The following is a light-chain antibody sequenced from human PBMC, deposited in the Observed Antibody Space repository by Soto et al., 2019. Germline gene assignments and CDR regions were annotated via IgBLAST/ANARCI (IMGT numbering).Light chain of an antibody. CDR3: QQYDGYQST. CDR1: QYISSW. Sequence: DIQMTQSPSTLSASAGDRATITCRAGQYISSWLAWYQQNPGKAPKLLIYDAFSLESGVPSTISGSRSWTEFTLTISSLKPDDFATYYCQQYDGYQSTFGPGTKLEIK. J-gene: IGKJ2*01. V-gene: IGKV1-5*01. CDR2: DAF.